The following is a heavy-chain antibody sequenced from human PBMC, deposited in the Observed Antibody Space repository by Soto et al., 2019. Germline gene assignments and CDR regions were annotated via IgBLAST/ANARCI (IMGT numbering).Heavy chain of an antibody. V-gene: IGHV1-18*01. CDR2: ISAYNGNT. Sequence: GASVKVSCKASGYTFTSYGISWVRQAPGQGLERMGWISAYNGNTNYAQKLQGRVTMTTDTSTSTAYMELRSLRSDDTAVYYCATLQDEFDCSSTSCYAGWFDPWGQGTLVTVSS. CDR1: GYTFTSYG. D-gene: IGHD2-2*01. J-gene: IGHJ5*02. CDR3: ATLQDEFDCSSTSCYAGWFDP.